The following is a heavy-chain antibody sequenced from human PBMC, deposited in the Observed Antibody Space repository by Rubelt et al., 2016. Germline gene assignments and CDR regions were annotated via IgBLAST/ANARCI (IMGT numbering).Heavy chain of an antibody. D-gene: IGHD6-19*01. CDR3: ARAQYSSGWTG. Sequence: EVQLVESGGALVQPGGSLRLSCAASGFTCSIYNMNWVRQAPGKGLEWVSYISSSGSTIYYEDSVRGRFTVSRDTAKSSRFRLMGSLRDEDTAVYYCARAQYSSGWTGWGQGTLVTVSS. CDR1: GFTCSIYN. J-gene: IGHJ1*01. V-gene: IGHV3-48*02. CDR2: ISSSGSTI.